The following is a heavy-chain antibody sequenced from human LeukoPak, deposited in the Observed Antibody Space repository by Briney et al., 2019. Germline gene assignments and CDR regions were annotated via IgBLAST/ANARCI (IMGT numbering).Heavy chain of an antibody. CDR1: GGSITTGGYY. V-gene: IGHV4-31*03. CDR2: IYYSGTT. Sequence: SQTLSLTCSVSGGSITTGGYYWSWIRQHPGKGLEWIGYIYYSGTTYYNLSLKSRLTISVDTSKNQFSLKLTSVTAADTAIYYCARVYYDFSSDYSSWFDPWGQGTLVTVSS. D-gene: IGHD3-3*01. CDR3: ARVYYDFSSDYSSWFDP. J-gene: IGHJ5*02.